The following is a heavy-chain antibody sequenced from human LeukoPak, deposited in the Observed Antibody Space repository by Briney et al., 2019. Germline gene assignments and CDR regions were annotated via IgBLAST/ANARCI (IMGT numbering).Heavy chain of an antibody. CDR1: GYTFTSYA. D-gene: IGHD3-9*01. Sequence: ASVKVSCKASGYTFTSYAMHWVRQAPGQRLEWMGWINAGNGNTKYPQKFQGRVTITRDTSASTAYMELSSLRSEDTAVYYCAWGYDILTGVDAFDIWGQGTMVTVSS. CDR3: AWGYDILTGVDAFDI. CDR2: INAGNGNT. J-gene: IGHJ3*02. V-gene: IGHV1-3*01.